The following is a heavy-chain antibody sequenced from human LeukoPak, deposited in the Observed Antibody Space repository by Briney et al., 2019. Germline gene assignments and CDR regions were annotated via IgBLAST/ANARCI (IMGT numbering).Heavy chain of an antibody. CDR1: GGTFSSYA. J-gene: IGHJ6*02. V-gene: IGHV1-2*02. Sequence: ASVKVSCKASGGTFSSYAISWVRQAPGQGLEWMGWINPNSGGTNYAQKFQGRVTMTRDTSISTAYMELSRLRSDDTAVYYCARDTPYYYGSGSYYFSGYYYGMDVWGQGTTVTVSS. CDR3: ARDTPYYYGSGSYYFSGYYYGMDV. D-gene: IGHD3-10*01. CDR2: INPNSGGT.